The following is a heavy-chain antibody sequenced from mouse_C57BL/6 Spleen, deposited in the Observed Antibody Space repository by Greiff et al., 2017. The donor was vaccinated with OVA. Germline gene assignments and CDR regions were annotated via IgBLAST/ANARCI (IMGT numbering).Heavy chain of an antibody. CDR2: INPNNGGT. J-gene: IGHJ3*01. CDR3: AGRFAY. CDR1: GYTFTDYY. V-gene: IGHV1-26*01. Sequence: EVQLQQSGPELVKPGASVKISCKASGYTFTDYYMNWVKQSHGKSLEWIGDINPNNGGTSYNQKFKGKATLTVDKSSSTAYMELRSLTSEDSAVYYCAGRFAYWGQGTLVTVSA.